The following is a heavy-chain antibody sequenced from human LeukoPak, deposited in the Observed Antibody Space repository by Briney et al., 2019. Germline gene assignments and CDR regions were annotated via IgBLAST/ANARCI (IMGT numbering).Heavy chain of an antibody. D-gene: IGHD5-24*01. V-gene: IGHV3-21*01. J-gene: IGHJ4*02. CDR3: AGGRESGWLQYFDY. CDR2: ISSSSSSI. Sequence: PGGSLRLSCAASGFAFSSYNMNWVRQAPGKGLEWVSSISSSSSSIYYADSVKGRFTISRDNARNSLYLQMNSLRDEDTAVHFCAGGRESGWLQYFDYWGQGTLVTVSS. CDR1: GFAFSSYN.